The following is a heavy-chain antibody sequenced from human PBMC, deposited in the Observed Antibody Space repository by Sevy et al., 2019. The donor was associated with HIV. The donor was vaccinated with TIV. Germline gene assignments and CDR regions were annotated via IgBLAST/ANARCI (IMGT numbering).Heavy chain of an antibody. CDR1: GFTFSSYG. D-gene: IGHD6-13*01. Sequence: GGSLRLSCAASGFTFSSYGMHWVRQAPGKGLEWVAVIWYDGSNKYYADSVKGRFTISRDNSKNTLYLQMNSLRAEDTAVYYCARASIAAPLYFQHWGQSTLVTVSS. CDR2: IWYDGSNK. V-gene: IGHV3-33*01. J-gene: IGHJ1*01. CDR3: ARASIAAPLYFQH.